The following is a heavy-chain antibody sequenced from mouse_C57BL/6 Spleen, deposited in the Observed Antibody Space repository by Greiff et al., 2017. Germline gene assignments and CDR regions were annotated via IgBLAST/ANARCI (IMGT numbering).Heavy chain of an antibody. CDR3: TRDRDYGSSYRYYFDY. J-gene: IGHJ2*01. CDR1: GFTFSSYA. CDR2: ISSGGDYI. V-gene: IGHV5-9-1*02. Sequence: EVKLMESGEGLVKPGGSLKLSCAASGFTFSSYAMSWVRQTPEKRLEWVAYISSGGDYIYYADTVKGRFTISRDNARNTLYLQMSSLKSEDTAMYYCTRDRDYGSSYRYYFDYWGQGTTLTVSS. D-gene: IGHD1-1*01.